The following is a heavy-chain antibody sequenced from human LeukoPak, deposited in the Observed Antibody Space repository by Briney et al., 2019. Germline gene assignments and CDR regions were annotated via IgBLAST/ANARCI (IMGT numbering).Heavy chain of an antibody. D-gene: IGHD2-2*01. CDR2: IKQDGSEK. V-gene: IGHV3-7*01. CDR3: ARMPRGPDV. Sequence: PGGSLRLSCAASGFTFDNYDINWVRQVPGKGLEWVASIKQDGSEKYYVDSMKGRFTISRDNAKNSLYLQMNSLRAEDTAVYYCARMPRGPDVWGKGTTVTVSS. J-gene: IGHJ6*04. CDR1: GFTFDNYD.